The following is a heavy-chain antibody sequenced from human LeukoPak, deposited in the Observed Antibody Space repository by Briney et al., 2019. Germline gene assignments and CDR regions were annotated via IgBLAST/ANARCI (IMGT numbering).Heavy chain of an antibody. Sequence: ASVKVSCKASGYTSTSYYMHWVRQAPGQGLEWMGIINPSGGSTSYAQKFQGRVTMTRDTSTSTVYMELSSLRSEDTAVYYCARDLVVVTAIHATDYWGQGTLVTVSS. CDR3: ARDLVVVTAIHATDY. V-gene: IGHV1-46*01. D-gene: IGHD2-21*02. CDR1: GYTSTSYY. J-gene: IGHJ4*02. CDR2: INPSGGST.